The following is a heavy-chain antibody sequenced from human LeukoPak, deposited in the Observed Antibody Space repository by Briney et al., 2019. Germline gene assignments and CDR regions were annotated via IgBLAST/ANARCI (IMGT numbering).Heavy chain of an antibody. V-gene: IGHV1-46*01. D-gene: IGHD1-26*01. CDR3: ARDKWEPRYAFDI. Sequence: ASVKVSCKASGYTFTNFGISWVRQAPGQGLEWMGIINPSGGSTSYAQKFQGRVTMTRDMSTSTVYMELSSLRSEDTAVYYCARDKWEPRYAFDIWGQGTMVTVSS. J-gene: IGHJ3*02. CDR2: INPSGGST. CDR1: GYTFTNFG.